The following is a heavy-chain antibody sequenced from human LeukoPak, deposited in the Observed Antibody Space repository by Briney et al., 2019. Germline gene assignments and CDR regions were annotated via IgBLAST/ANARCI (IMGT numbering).Heavy chain of an antibody. Sequence: ASVKVSCKASGYTFPSYAMHWVRQAPGQRLEWMGWINAGNGNTKYSQKFQGRVTITRDTSASTAYMELSSLRSEDTAVYYCARDSPYNYYYYGMDVWGQGTTVTVSS. CDR3: ARDSPYNYYYYGMDV. V-gene: IGHV1-3*01. CDR1: GYTFPSYA. CDR2: INAGNGNT. J-gene: IGHJ6*02. D-gene: IGHD2-2*02.